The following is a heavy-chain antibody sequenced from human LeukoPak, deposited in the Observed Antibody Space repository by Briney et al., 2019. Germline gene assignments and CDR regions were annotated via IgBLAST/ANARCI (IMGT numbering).Heavy chain of an antibody. CDR1: GYTFTSYD. V-gene: IGHV1-2*02. CDR3: ARDDDILTGYYGMDV. D-gene: IGHD3-9*01. Sequence: ASVKVSCKASGYTFTSYDINWVRQAPGQGLEWMGWIDPNSGGTNYAQKFQGRVTMTRDTSISTAYMELSRLRSDDTAVYYCARDDDILTGYYGMDVWGQGTTVTVSS. CDR2: IDPNSGGT. J-gene: IGHJ6*02.